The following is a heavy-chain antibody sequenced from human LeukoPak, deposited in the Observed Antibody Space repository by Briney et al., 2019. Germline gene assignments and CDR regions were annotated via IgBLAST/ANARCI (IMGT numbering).Heavy chain of an antibody. J-gene: IGHJ5*02. D-gene: IGHD3-9*01. CDR3: TRVFENA. Sequence: GGSLRLSCAASGFTFSSYGMHWVRQAPGKGLEWISYISPSSTIYYADSVKGRFTISRDKAQNSLYLQMNSLRVEDTAMYYCTRVFENAWGQGTLVTVSS. CDR1: GFTFSSYG. V-gene: IGHV3-48*01. CDR2: ISPSSTI.